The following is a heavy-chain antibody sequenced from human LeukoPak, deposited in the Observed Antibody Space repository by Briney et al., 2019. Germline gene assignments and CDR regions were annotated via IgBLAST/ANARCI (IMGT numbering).Heavy chain of an antibody. CDR3: ARSGYSYGKTDAFDI. CDR2: IKQDGSEK. J-gene: IGHJ3*02. D-gene: IGHD5-18*01. Sequence: AGGSLRLSCAASGFTFSSYWMSWVREAPGKGLEWVANIKQDGSEKYYVDSVKGRFTISRDNAKNSLYLQMNSLRAEDTAVYYCARSGYSYGKTDAFDIWGQGTMVTVSS. CDR1: GFTFSSYW. V-gene: IGHV3-7*01.